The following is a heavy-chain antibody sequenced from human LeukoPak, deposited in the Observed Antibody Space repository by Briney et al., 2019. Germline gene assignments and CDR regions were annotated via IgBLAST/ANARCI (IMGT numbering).Heavy chain of an antibody. Sequence: ASVKVSCKASGGTFSSYAISWVRQAPGQGLEWMGRIIPILGIANYAQKFQGSVTITADKSTSTAYMELSSLRSEDTAVYYCAREESSSSQYYFDYWGQGTLVTVSS. V-gene: IGHV1-69*04. CDR3: AREESSSSQYYFDY. CDR1: GGTFSSYA. D-gene: IGHD6-13*01. J-gene: IGHJ4*02. CDR2: IIPILGIA.